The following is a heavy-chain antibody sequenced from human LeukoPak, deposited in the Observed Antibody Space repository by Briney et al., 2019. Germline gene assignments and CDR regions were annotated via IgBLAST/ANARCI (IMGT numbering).Heavy chain of an antibody. CDR1: GYTFTSYD. Sequence: VKVSCKASGYTFTSYDINWVRQAPGQGLEWMGGIIPILGTANYAQKFQGRVTITADESTSTAYMELSSLRSEDTAVYYCARERSYYYDSSVGNHWYFDLWGRGTLVTVSS. D-gene: IGHD3-22*01. CDR2: IIPILGTA. V-gene: IGHV1-69*13. CDR3: ARERSYYYDSSVGNHWYFDL. J-gene: IGHJ2*01.